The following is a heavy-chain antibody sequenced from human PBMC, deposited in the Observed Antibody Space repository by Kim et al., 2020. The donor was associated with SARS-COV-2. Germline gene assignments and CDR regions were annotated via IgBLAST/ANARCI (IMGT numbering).Heavy chain of an antibody. J-gene: IGHJ4*02. CDR2: IYYSGST. Sequence: SETLSLTCTVSGGSISSSSYYWGWIRQPPGKGLEWIGSIYYSGSTYYNPSLKSRVTISVDTPKNQFSLKLSSVTAADTAVYYCARRTRKLDYYDSSGYAFDYWGQGTLVTVSS. D-gene: IGHD3-22*01. V-gene: IGHV4-39*01. CDR1: GGSISSSSYY. CDR3: ARRTRKLDYYDSSGYAFDY.